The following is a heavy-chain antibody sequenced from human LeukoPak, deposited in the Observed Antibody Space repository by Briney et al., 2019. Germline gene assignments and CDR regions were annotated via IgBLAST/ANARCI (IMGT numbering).Heavy chain of an antibody. CDR1: GFIVSSNY. Sequence: PGGSLRLSCTASGFIVSSNYMSWVRQAPGKGLEWVSVFYSGGRTYYADSVKGRFIISRDNSKNTLYLQMNSLRAEDTAVYYCGRDLIGTAASWDCWGQGTLVTVSS. V-gene: IGHV3-53*01. D-gene: IGHD1/OR15-1a*01. J-gene: IGHJ4*02. CDR3: GRDLIGTAASWDC. CDR2: FYSGGRT.